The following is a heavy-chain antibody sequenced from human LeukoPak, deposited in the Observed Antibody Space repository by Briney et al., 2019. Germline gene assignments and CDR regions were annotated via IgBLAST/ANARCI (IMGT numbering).Heavy chain of an antibody. CDR3: ARDYASDY. V-gene: IGHV3-48*03. J-gene: IGHJ4*02. Sequence: PGGSLRLSGAASGFTFSRYEMNWVRQAPGKGLEWVSYISRSGDTIYFADSVKGRFTISRDNAKNSLYLQMSSLRAEDTAVYYCARDYASDYWGQGTLVTVSS. CDR2: ISRSGDTI. D-gene: IGHD3-10*01. CDR1: GFTFSRYE.